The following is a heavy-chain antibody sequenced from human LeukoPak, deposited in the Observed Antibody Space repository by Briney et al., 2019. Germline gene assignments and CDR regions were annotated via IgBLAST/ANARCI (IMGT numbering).Heavy chain of an antibody. J-gene: IGHJ4*02. CDR1: GYTFTSYY. CDR3: ARGEIRYFDWLSFDY. Sequence: ASVKVSCKASGYTFTSYYMHWVRQAPGQGLEWMGWINPNSGGTNYAQKFQGWVTMTRDTSISTAYMELSRLRSDDTAVYYCARGEIRYFDWLSFDYWGQGTLVTVSS. CDR2: INPNSGGT. D-gene: IGHD3-9*01. V-gene: IGHV1-2*04.